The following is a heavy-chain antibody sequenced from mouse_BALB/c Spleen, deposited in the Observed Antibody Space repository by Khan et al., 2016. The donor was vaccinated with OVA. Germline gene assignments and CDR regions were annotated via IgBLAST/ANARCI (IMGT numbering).Heavy chain of an antibody. V-gene: IGHV5-6-5*01. D-gene: IGHD1-1*01. CDR3: ARDYGFAY. CDR2: ISSGDTT. J-gene: IGHJ3*01. Sequence: EVQLLETGGGLVKPGGSLKLSCAASGYTFSNYGVSWVRQTPEKRLEWVASISSGDTTYYQDSVKGRFTISRDNARNILYLQMSSLRSADTAMYYCARDYGFAYWGQGTLVTVSA. CDR1: GYTFSNYG.